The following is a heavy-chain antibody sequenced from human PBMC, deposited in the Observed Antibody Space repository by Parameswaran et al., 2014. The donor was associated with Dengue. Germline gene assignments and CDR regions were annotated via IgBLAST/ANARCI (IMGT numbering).Heavy chain of an antibody. CDR2: IYYSGST. Sequence: WIRQPPGKGLEWIGYIYYSGSTNYNPSLKSRVTISVDTSKNQFSLKLSSVTAADTAVYYCARHGRYLRGYGMDVWGQGTTVTVSS. V-gene: IGHV4-59*08. D-gene: IGHD3-9*01. J-gene: IGHJ6*02. CDR3: ARHGRYLRGYGMDV.